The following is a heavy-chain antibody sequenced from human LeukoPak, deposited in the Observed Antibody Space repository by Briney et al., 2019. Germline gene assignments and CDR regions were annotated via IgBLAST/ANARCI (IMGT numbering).Heavy chain of an antibody. J-gene: IGHJ6*02. V-gene: IGHV4-59*01. CDR2: IYYSGST. CDR3: ARSDLTNYYYYGMDV. CDR1: GGSISSYY. Sequence: PSETLSLTCTVSGGSISSYYWSWIRQPPGKGLEWSGYIYYSGSTNYNPSLKSRVTISVDTSKNQFSLKLSSVTAADTAVYYCARSDLTNYYYYGMDVWGQGTTVTVSS. D-gene: IGHD3-9*01.